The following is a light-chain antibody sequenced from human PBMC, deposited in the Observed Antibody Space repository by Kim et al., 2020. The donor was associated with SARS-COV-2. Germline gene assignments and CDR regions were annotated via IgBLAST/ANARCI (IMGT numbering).Light chain of an antibody. V-gene: IGLV2-14*03. CDR3: SSYTGSNTWV. Sequence: GQSVTSACTGTNSDMGGYNYVSWYQQHPGKAPKLMIYDVTKRPSGVSDRFSGSKSGNTASLTISGLQADDEADYYCSSYTGSNTWVFGGGTQLTVL. J-gene: IGLJ2*01. CDR2: DVT. CDR1: NSDMGGYNY.